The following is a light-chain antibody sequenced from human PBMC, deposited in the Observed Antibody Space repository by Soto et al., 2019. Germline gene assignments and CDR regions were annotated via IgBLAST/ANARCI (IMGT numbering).Light chain of an antibody. CDR2: EAN. Sequence: QSVLTQPRSVSGPPGQSVTISCTGASSDVGGYNYVSWYQQHPGKAPKLLIYEANNRPSGVSHRFSGSKSGNTASLTISGLQAEDEADYYCSSFASTHTYVFGTGTKVTVL. CDR1: SSDVGGYNY. J-gene: IGLJ1*01. V-gene: IGLV2-11*01. CDR3: SSFASTHTYV.